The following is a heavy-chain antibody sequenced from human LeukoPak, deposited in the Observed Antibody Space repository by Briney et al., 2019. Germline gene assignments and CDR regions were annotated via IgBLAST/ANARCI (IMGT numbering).Heavy chain of an antibody. CDR2: IIPIFGTA. CDR3: ARGGPYDFWSGYPGGIYYYYYMDV. CDR1: GGTFSSYA. D-gene: IGHD3-3*01. V-gene: IGHV1-69*05. J-gene: IGHJ6*03. Sequence: SVKVSCKASGGTFSSYAISWVRQAPAQGLEWMGGIIPIFGTANYAQKFQGRVTITTDESTSTAYMELSSLRSEDTAVYYCARGGPYDFWSGYPGGIYYYYYMDVWGKGTAVTVSS.